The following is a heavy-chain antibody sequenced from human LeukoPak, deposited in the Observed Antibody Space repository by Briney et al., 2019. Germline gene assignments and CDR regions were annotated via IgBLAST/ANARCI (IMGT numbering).Heavy chain of an antibody. D-gene: IGHD3-3*01. V-gene: IGHV1-69*13. J-gene: IGHJ6*03. Sequence: SVKVSCKASGGTFSSYGISWVRQAPGQGLEWMRGIIPIFCTANYAQKFQGRVTITADESTSTAYMELSSLRSEDTAVYYCARVSSRRLLLEWLPSDYYYYYMEVWGKGTTVTVSS. CDR3: ARVSSRRLLLEWLPSDYYYYYMEV. CDR2: IIPIFCTA. CDR1: GGTFSSYG.